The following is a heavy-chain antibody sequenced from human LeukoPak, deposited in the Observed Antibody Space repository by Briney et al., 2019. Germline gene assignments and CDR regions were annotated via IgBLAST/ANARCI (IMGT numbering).Heavy chain of an antibody. V-gene: IGHV3-21*01. CDR2: ISSSSSYI. Sequence: GGSLRLSCAASGFTFSSYSMNWVRQAPGKGLEWVSSISSSSSYIYYADSVKGRFTISRDNAKNSLYLQMNSLRAEDTAVYYCARDREYPDAGTDYWGQGTLVTVSS. J-gene: IGHJ4*02. CDR1: GFTFSSYS. CDR3: ARDREYPDAGTDY. D-gene: IGHD2/OR15-2a*01.